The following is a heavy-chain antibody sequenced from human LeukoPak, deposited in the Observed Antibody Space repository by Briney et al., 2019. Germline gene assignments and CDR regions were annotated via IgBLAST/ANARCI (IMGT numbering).Heavy chain of an antibody. J-gene: IGHJ4*02. Sequence: PGESLRLSCAASGFTFSSYAMSWVRQAPGKGLEWVSALSGSGGSTYSADSVKGRFTISRDSSKNTLYLQMNSLRAEDTAVYFCAEDIRQWYSSSYAYWGQGTLVTVSS. CDR3: AEDIRQWYSSSYAY. CDR1: GFTFSSYA. V-gene: IGHV3-23*01. D-gene: IGHD6-13*01. CDR2: LSGSGGST.